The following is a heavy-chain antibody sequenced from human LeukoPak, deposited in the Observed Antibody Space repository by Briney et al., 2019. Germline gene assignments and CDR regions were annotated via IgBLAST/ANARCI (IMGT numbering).Heavy chain of an antibody. Sequence: GGSLRLSCAASGFTFSSYWMSWVRHAPGKELEWVANIKQDGSEKYYVDSVKGRFTISRDNAKNSLYLQMNSLRAEDTAVYYCARDSSGWTYYFDYWGQGTLVTVSS. CDR2: IKQDGSEK. CDR1: GFTFSSYW. J-gene: IGHJ4*02. D-gene: IGHD6-19*01. V-gene: IGHV3-7*01. CDR3: ARDSSGWTYYFDY.